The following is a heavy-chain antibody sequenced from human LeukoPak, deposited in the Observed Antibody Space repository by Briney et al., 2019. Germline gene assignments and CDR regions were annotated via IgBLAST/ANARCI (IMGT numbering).Heavy chain of an antibody. Sequence: PSETLSLTCAVYGGSFSGYYWSWIRQPPGKGLEWIGEINHSGSTNYNPSLKSRVTISVDPSKNQFSLKLSSVTAADTAVYYCARGFPGWFDPWGQGTLVTVSS. CDR2: INHSGST. CDR3: ARGFPGWFDP. V-gene: IGHV4-34*01. CDR1: GGSFSGYY. J-gene: IGHJ5*02.